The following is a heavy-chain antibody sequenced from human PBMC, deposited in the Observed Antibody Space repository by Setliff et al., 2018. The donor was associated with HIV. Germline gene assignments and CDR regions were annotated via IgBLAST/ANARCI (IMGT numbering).Heavy chain of an antibody. D-gene: IGHD5-12*01. J-gene: IGHJ4*02. CDR2: IYYSGST. CDR3: ARDQGRDGYKHFDY. V-gene: IGHV4-39*07. Sequence: PSETLSLTCTVSGGSVSTGNYYWNWIRLPPGKGLEWIGSIYYSGSTYYNPSLKSRVTISVDTSKNQFSLKLSSVTAADTAVYYCARDQGRDGYKHFDYWGQGTLVTVSS. CDR1: GGSVSTGNYY.